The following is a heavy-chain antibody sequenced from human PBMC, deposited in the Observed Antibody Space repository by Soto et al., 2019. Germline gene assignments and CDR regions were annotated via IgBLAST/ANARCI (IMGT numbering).Heavy chain of an antibody. J-gene: IGHJ4*02. CDR1: GYSFVSYW. V-gene: IGHV5-51*01. D-gene: IGHD5-18*01. CDR3: AKTDGYEVEY. CDR2: IYPGDSDT. Sequence: GESLKISCKGSGYSFVSYWIAWVRQMPGKGLEWMGSIYPGDSDTTYSPSIQGQVTISADKSSTTVYLQWNTLNASDTAMYYCAKTDGYEVEYWGQGTQVTVSS.